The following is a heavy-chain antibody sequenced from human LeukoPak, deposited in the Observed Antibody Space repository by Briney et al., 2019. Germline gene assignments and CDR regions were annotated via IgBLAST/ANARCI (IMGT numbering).Heavy chain of an antibody. CDR2: IYHIGST. V-gene: IGHV4-38-2*01. J-gene: IGHJ4*02. Sequence: PSETLSLTCGVSGFSISRSYYWVWIRQPPGKGLEWIGTIYHIGSTYYSPSLGSRVTMSVDTSKNEFSLNLKSVTAADTAVYYCARAGWIITSGIDYWGQGALVTVSS. CDR1: GFSISRSYY. CDR3: ARAGWIITSGIDY. D-gene: IGHD3-10*01.